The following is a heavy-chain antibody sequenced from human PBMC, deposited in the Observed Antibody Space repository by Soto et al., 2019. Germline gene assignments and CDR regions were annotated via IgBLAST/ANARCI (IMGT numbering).Heavy chain of an antibody. Sequence: EVQLVESGGGLVQPGKSLKLSCVAIGFTFEDHAMHWIRQVPGKGLEWVAGINWNSGITGYADSVTGRFTISRDNANNSLHLEMNSLKSEDTALYYCTKGRGALTVVSNWFDPWGQGTPVTVSS. J-gene: IGHJ5*02. CDR3: TKGRGALTVVSNWFDP. D-gene: IGHD3-22*01. CDR2: INWNSGIT. V-gene: IGHV3-9*01. CDR1: GFTFEDHA.